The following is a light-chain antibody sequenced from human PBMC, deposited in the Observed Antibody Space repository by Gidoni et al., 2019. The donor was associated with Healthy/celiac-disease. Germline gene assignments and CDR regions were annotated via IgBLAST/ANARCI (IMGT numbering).Light chain of an antibody. CDR3: QQYDNLLSIT. V-gene: IGKV1-33*01. CDR1: QDISNY. CDR2: DAS. J-gene: IGKJ5*01. Sequence: DIQMTQSPSSLSASVGDRVTITCQASQDISNYLNWYQQKPGKAPKLLIYDASHLETGVPSRFSGSGSGTDFTFTISSLQPEDIATYYCQQYDNLLSITFGQGTRLEIK.